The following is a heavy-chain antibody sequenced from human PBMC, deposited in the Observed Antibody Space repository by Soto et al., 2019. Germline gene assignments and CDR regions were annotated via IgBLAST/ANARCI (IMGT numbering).Heavy chain of an antibody. CDR2: INPKSGYT. D-gene: IGHD1-7*01. CDR1: GYTFTHYF. CDR3: ARVPGHKNSRGDF. Sequence: QVRLMQSGPEVRRPGASVTVSCKASGYTFTHYFIHWVRRAPGQGLEWMGYINPKSGYTHYSQTFRGRVSMSRDTSTDTANMGLSSLQSDDTAVYFCARVPGHKNSRGDFWGQGTPITVSS. V-gene: IGHV1-2*02. J-gene: IGHJ4*02.